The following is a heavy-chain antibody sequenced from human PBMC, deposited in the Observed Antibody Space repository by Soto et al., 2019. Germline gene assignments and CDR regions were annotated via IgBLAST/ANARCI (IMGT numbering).Heavy chain of an antibody. CDR2: ISAYNGNT. Sequence: ASVKVSCKASGYTFTSYGISWVRQAPGQGLEWMGWISAYNGNTNYAQKLQGRVTMTIDTSTSTAYMELRSLRSDDTAVYYCARVRSSGWYQVIDYWGQGTLVTVSS. CDR3: ARVRSSGWYQVIDY. D-gene: IGHD6-19*01. V-gene: IGHV1-18*04. J-gene: IGHJ4*02. CDR1: GYTFTSYG.